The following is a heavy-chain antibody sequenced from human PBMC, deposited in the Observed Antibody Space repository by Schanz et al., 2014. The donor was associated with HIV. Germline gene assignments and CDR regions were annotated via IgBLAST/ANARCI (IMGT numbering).Heavy chain of an antibody. V-gene: IGHV3-9*01. J-gene: IGHJ4*02. CDR3: AKWGDGYCYGGSCGGMFDY. CDR2: ISWNSGSI. CDR1: GFTFDDYA. D-gene: IGHD2-15*01. Sequence: EVQLLESGGGLVQPGKSLRLSCAASGFTFDDYAMHWVRQAPGKGLEWVSGISWNSGSIGYADSVKGRFTMSRDNAKNSLYLQMNSLRDDDTAVYYCAKWGDGYCYGGSCGGMFDYWGQGTLVTVSS.